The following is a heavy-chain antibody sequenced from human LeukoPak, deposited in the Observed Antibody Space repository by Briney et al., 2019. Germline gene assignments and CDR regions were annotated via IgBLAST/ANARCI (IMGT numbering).Heavy chain of an antibody. V-gene: IGHV3-33*01. CDR3: ARDKYGGSGSYIDY. CDR2: LWSDGSHK. Sequence: GGSLRLSCAASGFTFSSHGMHWVRQAPGEGLKWVAVLWSDGSHKYYADSVKGRFTISRDSSKNKLYLQKNSLRADDTAVYYCARDKYGGSGSYIDYWGQGTLVTVYS. D-gene: IGHD3-10*01. CDR1: GFTFSSHG. J-gene: IGHJ4*02.